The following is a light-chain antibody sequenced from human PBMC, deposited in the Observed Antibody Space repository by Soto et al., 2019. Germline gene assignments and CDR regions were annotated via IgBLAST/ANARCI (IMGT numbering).Light chain of an antibody. J-gene: IGKJ1*01. CDR2: DAS. V-gene: IGKV1-5*01. CDR3: QKYNTYSPRT. CDR1: QSISRR. Sequence: DVQITQSPSSLSASLGRRLTITCPASQSISRRLAWYQQKPGKAPKVLIYDASSMESGVPSRFSGSGSGTEFTLTISSLQPDDFATYYCQKYNTYSPRTFGQGTKVDIK.